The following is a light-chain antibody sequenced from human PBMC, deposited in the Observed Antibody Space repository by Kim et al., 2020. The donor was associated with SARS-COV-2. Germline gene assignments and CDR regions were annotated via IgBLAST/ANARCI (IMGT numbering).Light chain of an antibody. J-gene: IGLJ2*01. Sequence: SITISCTGTSRDVGGYNHVSAYQQHPGKAPKLLLYNVSDRPSGISNRFSGSKSGNTASLTISGLQAEDEADYYCSSHTSRSTLVVFGGGTQLTVL. CDR2: NVS. CDR3: SSHTSRSTLVV. V-gene: IGLV2-14*03. CDR1: SRDVGGYNH.